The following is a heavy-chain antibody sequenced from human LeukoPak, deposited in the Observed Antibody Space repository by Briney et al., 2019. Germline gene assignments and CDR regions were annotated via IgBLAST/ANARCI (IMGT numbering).Heavy chain of an antibody. CDR3: AKRPSGGGYYYYLDV. CDR1: GFTFSSYG. CDR2: IRYDGSNK. D-gene: IGHD3-16*01. Sequence: GGSLRLSCAASGFTFSSYGMHWVRQAPGKGLEWVAFIRYDGSNKYYADSVKGRFTISRDNSKNTLYLQMNSLRAEDTAVYYCAKRPSGGGYYYYLDVWGKGTTVTVSS. V-gene: IGHV3-30*02. J-gene: IGHJ6*03.